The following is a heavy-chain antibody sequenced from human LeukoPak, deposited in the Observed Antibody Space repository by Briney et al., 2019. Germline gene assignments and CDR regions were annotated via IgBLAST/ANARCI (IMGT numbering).Heavy chain of an antibody. CDR2: IKQDGSEK. CDR3: AREWQGGIAAAGTRIEGDY. CDR1: GLAFSDYW. D-gene: IGHD6-13*01. Sequence: SGGSLRLSCAASGLAFSDYWMSWVRQAPGKGLEWVANIKQDGSEKNYVDSVKGRFTISRDNAENSLFLQMNSLRVEDTAVYYCAREWQGGIAAAGTRIEGDYWGQGTLVAVSS. V-gene: IGHV3-7*01. J-gene: IGHJ4*02.